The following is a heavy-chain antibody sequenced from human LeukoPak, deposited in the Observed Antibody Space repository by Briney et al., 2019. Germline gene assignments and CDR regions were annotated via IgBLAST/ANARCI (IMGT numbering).Heavy chain of an antibody. J-gene: IGHJ4*02. Sequence: GGSLRLSCAASGFSFSAYAMSWVRQAPGKGLEWVSGISGSGVDTHYADSVKGRFRISRDNSKNTLYLQLNSLRAEDTAVYYCASGTYRLGDYWGLGTLVTVSS. CDR3: ASGTYRLGDY. CDR2: ISGSGVDT. CDR1: GFSFSAYA. D-gene: IGHD3-10*01. V-gene: IGHV3-23*01.